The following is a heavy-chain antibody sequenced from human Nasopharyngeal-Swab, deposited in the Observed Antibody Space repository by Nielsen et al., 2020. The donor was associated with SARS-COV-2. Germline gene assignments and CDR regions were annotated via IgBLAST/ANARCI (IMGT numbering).Heavy chain of an antibody. V-gene: IGHV1-18*01. CDR3: ARDLGGSYQYYYYGMDV. CDR1: GYTFTSYG. CDR2: ISAYNGNT. D-gene: IGHD1-26*01. Sequence: ASVKVSCKASGYTFTSYGISWVRQAPGQGLEWTGWISAYNGNTNYAQKLQGRVTMTTDTSTSTAYMELRSLRSDDTAVYYCARDLGGSYQYYYYGMDVWGQGTTVTVSS. J-gene: IGHJ6*02.